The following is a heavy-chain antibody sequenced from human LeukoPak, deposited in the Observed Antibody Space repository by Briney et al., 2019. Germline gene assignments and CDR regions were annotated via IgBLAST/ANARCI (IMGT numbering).Heavy chain of an antibody. V-gene: IGHV3-7*01. D-gene: IGHD3-3*01. CDR1: GFSLSRYW. Sequence: GGSLRLSCAASGFSLSRYWMSWVRQAPGKGLEWVASTQPDGSAQYYVDSVRGRFTISRDNAKNSLYLQMNSLRAADTAMYYCPRHHDHWGQGTLVTVSS. CDR2: TQPDGSAQ. J-gene: IGHJ4*02. CDR3: PRHHDH.